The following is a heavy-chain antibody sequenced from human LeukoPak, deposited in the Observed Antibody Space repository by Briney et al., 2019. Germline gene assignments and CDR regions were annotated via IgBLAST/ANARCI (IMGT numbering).Heavy chain of an antibody. J-gene: IGHJ4*02. CDR3: ARHRGSSSNFDY. Sequence: SETLSLTCTVSGGSISSSNYYWDWIRQPPGKGLEWIGSIYYSGSTYYNPSLKSRVTIFVDTSKNQFSLKLSSVTAADTAVYYCARHRGSSSNFDYWGQGALITISS. CDR1: GGSISSSNYY. D-gene: IGHD6-6*01. CDR2: IYYSGST. V-gene: IGHV4-39*01.